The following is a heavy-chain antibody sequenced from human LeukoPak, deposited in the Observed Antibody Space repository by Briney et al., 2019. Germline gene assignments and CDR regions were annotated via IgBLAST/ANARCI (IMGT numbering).Heavy chain of an antibody. CDR3: ANYIQRPPGMDV. J-gene: IGHJ6*02. Sequence: GGSLRLSCAASGFRFSNDDMHWVGQGTGKGLKGVSGFVTAADTYYRGSVKGRFPISTDNSESTVYLQMNSLRAEDTALYFCANYIQRPPGMDVWGQGTMVTVSS. CDR2: FVTAADT. V-gene: IGHV3-13*01. D-gene: IGHD3-10*02. CDR1: GFRFSNDD.